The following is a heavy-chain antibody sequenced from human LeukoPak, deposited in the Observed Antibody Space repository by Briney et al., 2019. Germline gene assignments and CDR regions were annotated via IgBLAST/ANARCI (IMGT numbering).Heavy chain of an antibody. Sequence: PGGSLRLSCAASGFTVSYNYMSWVRQAPGKGLEWIGSIYYSGSTFYNPSLKSRVTISVDTSNNQFSLKLSSVTAADTAVYYCARHVGSDNYPRYFDYWGQGTLVTVSS. CDR1: GFTVSYNY. J-gene: IGHJ4*02. D-gene: IGHD2-21*02. CDR2: IYYSGST. V-gene: IGHV4-39*01. CDR3: ARHVGSDNYPRYFDY.